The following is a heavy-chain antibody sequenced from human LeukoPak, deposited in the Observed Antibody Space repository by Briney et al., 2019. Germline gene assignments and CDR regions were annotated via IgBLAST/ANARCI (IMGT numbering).Heavy chain of an antibody. D-gene: IGHD1-26*01. CDR3: ARDGGGTYQDFDY. CDR1: GYTFTGYY. Sequence: ASVKVSCKASGYTFTGYYMHWVRQAPGQGLEWMGWINPNSGGTKYAEKFQGRVSMTRDTSISTAYMDLSRLTSDDTAIYYCARDGGGTYQDFDYWGQGTLVTVSS. CDR2: INPNSGGT. J-gene: IGHJ4*02. V-gene: IGHV1-2*02.